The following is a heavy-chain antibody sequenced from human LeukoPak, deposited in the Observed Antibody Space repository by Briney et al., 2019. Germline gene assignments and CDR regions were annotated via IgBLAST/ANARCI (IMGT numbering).Heavy chain of an antibody. D-gene: IGHD3-22*01. CDR3: ARVPYDSSGSRDY. V-gene: IGHV3-48*03. Sequence: GGSLRLSCAASGFTFSSYEMNWVHQAPGKGLEWVSYISSSGSTIYYADSVKGRFTISRDNAKNSLYLQMNSLRAEDTAVYYCARVPYDSSGSRDYWGQGTLVTVSS. CDR1: GFTFSSYE. J-gene: IGHJ4*02. CDR2: ISSSGSTI.